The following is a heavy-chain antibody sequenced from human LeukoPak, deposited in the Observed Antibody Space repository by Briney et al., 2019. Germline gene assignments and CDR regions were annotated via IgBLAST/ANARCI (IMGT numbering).Heavy chain of an antibody. CDR2: ISAYNDLT. J-gene: IGHJ3*01. CDR1: GYSFSNYG. V-gene: IGHV1-18*01. CDR3: ARGTLLYSSGWYLIGPFDF. D-gene: IGHD6-19*01. Sequence: GASMKVSCKAYGYSFSNYGISWVRQAPGQGLEWMGWISAYNDLTKYAEKLQGRVTMTTDTSTSTAYLELRSLRSDDTAMYYCARGTLLYSSGWYLIGPFDFWGQGTMVTVSS.